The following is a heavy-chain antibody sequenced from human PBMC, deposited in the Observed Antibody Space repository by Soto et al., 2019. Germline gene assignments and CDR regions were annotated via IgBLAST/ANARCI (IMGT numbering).Heavy chain of an antibody. Sequence: ASVKVSCKASGYTFTGYYMHWVRQAPGQGLEWMGWINPNSGGTNYAQKFQGRVTMTSDTSISTAYMELSRLRSDDTAVYYCAREGSGSYYTPYWGQGTLVTVSS. D-gene: IGHD3-10*01. CDR2: INPNSGGT. J-gene: IGHJ4*02. CDR1: GYTFTGYY. V-gene: IGHV1-2*02. CDR3: AREGSGSYYTPY.